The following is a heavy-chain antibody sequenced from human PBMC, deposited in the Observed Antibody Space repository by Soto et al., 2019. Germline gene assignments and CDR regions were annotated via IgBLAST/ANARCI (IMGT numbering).Heavy chain of an antibody. CDR3: ARDRGYNCFDY. J-gene: IGHJ4*02. Sequence: LRLSCAASGFTFSSYEMNWVRQAPGKGLEWVSYITTSGSTIYYADSVKGRFTISRDNAKNSLYLQMNSLRAEDTAVYYCARDRGYNCFDYWGLGTLVTVPS. D-gene: IGHD5-18*01. CDR1: GFTFSSYE. V-gene: IGHV3-48*03. CDR2: ITTSGSTI.